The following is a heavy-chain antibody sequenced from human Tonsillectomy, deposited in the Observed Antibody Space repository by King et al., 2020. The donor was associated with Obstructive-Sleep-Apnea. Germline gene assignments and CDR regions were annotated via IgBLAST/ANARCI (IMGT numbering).Heavy chain of an antibody. D-gene: IGHD4-17*01. Sequence: VQLQQWGAGLLKPSETLSLTCAVYGGSFSVHYWTWIRQPPGKGLEWIGQINHSGSTNYNPSLKSRVTISVDTSKNQFSLKLSSVTAADTAVYYCARARYGDYRPCDYWGQGTLVTVSS. J-gene: IGHJ4*02. CDR2: INHSGST. CDR3: ARARYGDYRPCDY. CDR1: GGSFSVHY. V-gene: IGHV4-34*01.